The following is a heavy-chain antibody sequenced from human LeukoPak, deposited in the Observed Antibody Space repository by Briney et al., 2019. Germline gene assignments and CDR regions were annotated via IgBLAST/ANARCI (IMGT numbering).Heavy chain of an antibody. CDR1: GGTFSNNA. D-gene: IGHD3-9*01. V-gene: IGHV1-69*01. J-gene: IGHJ4*02. CDR3: AREGPRDYDILTGYYARTRFDY. CDR2: IIPIFGTT. Sequence: SVKVSCKASGGTFSNNAISWVRQAPGQGLEWMGGIIPIFGTTNYAQKFQGRVTITADESTSTAYMELSSLRSEDTAVYYCAREGPRDYDILTGYYARTRFDYWGQGTLVTVSS.